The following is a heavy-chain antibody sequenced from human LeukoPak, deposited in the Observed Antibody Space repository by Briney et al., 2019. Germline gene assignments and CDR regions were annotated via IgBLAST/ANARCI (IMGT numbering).Heavy chain of an antibody. Sequence: GGSLRLSCAASGFTFSSYSMNWVRQAPGKGLEWVSSISSSSSYIYYADSVKGRFTISRDNAKNSLYLQMNSLRAEDTAVYYCANGLNDYGDPFDYWGQGTLVTVSS. V-gene: IGHV3-21*01. CDR1: GFTFSSYS. D-gene: IGHD4-17*01. CDR2: ISSSSSYI. J-gene: IGHJ4*02. CDR3: ANGLNDYGDPFDY.